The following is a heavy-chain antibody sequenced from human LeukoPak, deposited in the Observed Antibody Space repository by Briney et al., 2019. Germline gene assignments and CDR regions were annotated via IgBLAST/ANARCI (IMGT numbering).Heavy chain of an antibody. CDR2: IYHSGST. CDR3: ARVSGWYGEDAFDI. D-gene: IGHD6-19*01. V-gene: IGHV4-61*02. CDR1: GDSISSGDYY. J-gene: IGHJ3*02. Sequence: SETLSLTCAVSGDSISSGDYYWSWIRQPAGKGLEYIGRIYHSGSTNNNPSLKSRVTISVDMSKNQFSLKLSAVSAADTAVYYCARVSGWYGEDAFDIWGQGTKVTVSS.